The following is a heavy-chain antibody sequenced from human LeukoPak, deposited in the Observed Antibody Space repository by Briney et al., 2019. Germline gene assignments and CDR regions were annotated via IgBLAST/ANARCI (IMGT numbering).Heavy chain of an antibody. D-gene: IGHD3-22*01. CDR2: ISSSGTYM. CDR3: ARGEAGDSSAYYYNY. Sequence: GGSLRLSCAASGFTFSSYSINWVRQAPGKWLEWVSSISSSGTYMYYADSVRGGFTISRDNAENSLYLQMNSLRAEDTAVYYCARGEAGDSSAYYYNYWGQGTPVTVSS. CDR1: GFTFSSYS. J-gene: IGHJ4*02. V-gene: IGHV3-21*01.